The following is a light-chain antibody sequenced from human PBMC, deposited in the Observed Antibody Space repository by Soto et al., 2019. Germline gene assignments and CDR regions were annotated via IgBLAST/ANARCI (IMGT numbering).Light chain of an antibody. CDR2: ATS. CDR3: QQTYGTPLT. V-gene: IGKV1-39*01. CDR1: QTIRSH. Sequence: DIQMTQFPLPLSASVGDRVTITCRASQTIRSHLNWYQQKPGEAPKIVIYATSTLQSGVPSRFNGSVSGTDFSLTISSLQPEDFATYYCQQTYGTPLTFGGGTKVDIK. J-gene: IGKJ4*01.